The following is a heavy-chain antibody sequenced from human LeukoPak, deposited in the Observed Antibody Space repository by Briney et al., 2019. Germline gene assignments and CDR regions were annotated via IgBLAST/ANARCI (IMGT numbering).Heavy chain of an antibody. CDR1: GFTFSSYS. Sequence: NPGGSLRLSCAASGFTFSSYSMNWVRQAPGKGLVWVSRINRDGSSTDYADSVKGRFTISRDNAKNTVDLQTNSLRAEDTAVYYCAREGKNDYSNYGWFDPWGQGTLVTVSS. CDR3: AREGKNDYSNYGWFDP. V-gene: IGHV3-74*01. J-gene: IGHJ5*02. CDR2: INRDGSST. D-gene: IGHD4-11*01.